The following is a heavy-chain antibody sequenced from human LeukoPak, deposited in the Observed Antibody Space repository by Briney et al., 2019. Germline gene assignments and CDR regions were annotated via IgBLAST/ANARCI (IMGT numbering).Heavy chain of an antibody. V-gene: IGHV3-9*01. CDR1: GFTFDDYA. CDR2: ISWNSGSL. CDR3: ARGYSGSPDY. J-gene: IGHJ4*02. D-gene: IGHD1-26*01. Sequence: PGRSLRLSCAASGFTFDDYAMHWVRQAPGKGLEWVSSISWNSGSLGYADSVKGRFTISRDNAKNTLYLQMNSLRVDDTALYYCARGYSGSPDYWGQGTLVTVSS.